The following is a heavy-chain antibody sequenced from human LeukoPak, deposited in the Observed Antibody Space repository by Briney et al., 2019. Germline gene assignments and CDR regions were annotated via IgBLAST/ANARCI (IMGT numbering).Heavy chain of an antibody. D-gene: IGHD1-1*01. CDR2: IYYSGST. Sequence: SETLSLTCTVSGGSISSGGYYWSWIRQHPGKGLEWIGYIYYSGSTYYNPSLKSRVTISVDMSKNQFSLKLSSVTAADTAVYYCAREERGNYFDYWGQGTLVTVSS. J-gene: IGHJ4*02. CDR3: AREERGNYFDY. CDR1: GGSISSGGYY. V-gene: IGHV4-31*03.